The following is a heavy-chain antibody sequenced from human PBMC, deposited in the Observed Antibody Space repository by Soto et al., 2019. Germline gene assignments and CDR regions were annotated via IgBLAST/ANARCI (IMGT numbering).Heavy chain of an antibody. D-gene: IGHD5-18*01. CDR1: GFTFSNYA. Sequence: EVQLLESGGGLVQPGGSLRLSCAASGFTFSNYAMSWVRQAPGKGLEWVSAIITSGTSTYYADSVKGRFTISRDNSKNTLYLQMNNLRAENTGLYFCAKGPAYTYGSYNYYALDVWVQGTTVTVSS. V-gene: IGHV3-23*01. CDR2: IITSGTST. J-gene: IGHJ6*02. CDR3: AKGPAYTYGSYNYYALDV.